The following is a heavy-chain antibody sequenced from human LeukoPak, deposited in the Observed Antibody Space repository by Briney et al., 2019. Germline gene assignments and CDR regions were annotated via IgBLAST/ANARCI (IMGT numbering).Heavy chain of an antibody. CDR3: TTGPGNSGF. D-gene: IGHD4-23*01. CDR1: GLTFDNAW. Sequence: GGSLRLSCVVSGLTFDNAWMSWVRQAPGKGLEWVGRIKSKNVGETTEYAAPVQGRFTISRDDSKNTVYLQMSSLKTEDTAVYYCTTGPGNSGFWGQGTLVTVSS. CDR2: IKSKNVGETT. V-gene: IGHV3-15*01. J-gene: IGHJ4*02.